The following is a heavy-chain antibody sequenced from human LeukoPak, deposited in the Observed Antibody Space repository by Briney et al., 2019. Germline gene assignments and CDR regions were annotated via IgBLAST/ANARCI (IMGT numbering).Heavy chain of an antibody. CDR1: GFTFSTYA. CDR2: ISGGGGRT. CDR3: ATSIAVAPGY. V-gene: IGHV3-23*01. J-gene: IGHJ4*02. Sequence: PGGSLRLSCAASGFTFSTYAMNWVRQAPGKGLEWVSAISGGGGRTYYADSVKGRFTISRDNSKNTLYLQMNSLRAEDTAVYYCATSIAVAPGYWGQGTLVTVSS. D-gene: IGHD6-19*01.